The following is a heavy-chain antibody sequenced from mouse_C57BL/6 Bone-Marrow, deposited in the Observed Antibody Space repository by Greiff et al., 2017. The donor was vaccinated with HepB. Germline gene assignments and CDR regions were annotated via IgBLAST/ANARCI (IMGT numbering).Heavy chain of an antibody. CDR2: ISDGGSYT. CDR3: ARERWYFDV. CDR1: GFTFSSYA. J-gene: IGHJ1*03. V-gene: IGHV5-4*01. Sequence: EVKLMESGGGLVKPGGSLKLSCAASGFTFSSYAMSWVRQTPEKRLEWVATISDGGSYTYYPDNVKGRFTISRDNAKNNLYLQMSHLKSEDTAMYYCARERWYFDVWGTGTTVTVSS.